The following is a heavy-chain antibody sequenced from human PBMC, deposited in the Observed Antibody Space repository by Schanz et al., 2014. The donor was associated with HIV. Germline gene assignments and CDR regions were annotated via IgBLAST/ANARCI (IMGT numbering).Heavy chain of an antibody. CDR3: AKGLRQWLVLGVSDY. D-gene: IGHD6-19*01. CDR2: IWYDGSNK. CDR1: GFIFSSYG. V-gene: IGHV3-33*06. Sequence: QVQLVESGGGVVQPGRSLRLSCAASGFIFSSYGMHWVRQAPGKGLEWVAVIWYDGSNKYYADSVKGRFTHSRDNSKNTLYLQVNSLRAEDTAVYYCAKGLRQWLVLGVSDYWGQGTLVTVSS. J-gene: IGHJ4*02.